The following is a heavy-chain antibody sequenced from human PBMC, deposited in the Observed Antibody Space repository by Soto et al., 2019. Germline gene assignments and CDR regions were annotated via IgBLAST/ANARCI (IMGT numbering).Heavy chain of an antibody. CDR1: GFTFSSYG. J-gene: IGHJ4*02. CDR2: ISYDGSNK. Sequence: QVQLVESGGVVVQPGRSLRLSCAASGFTFSSYGMHWFRQAPGNGLEWVAVISYDGSNKYYADSVKGRFTISRDNSKNTLYLQMNSLRAEDTAVYYCAKAFGTPAAISPDYLGQGTLVTVSS. D-gene: IGHD2-2*02. V-gene: IGHV3-30*18. CDR3: AKAFGTPAAISPDY.